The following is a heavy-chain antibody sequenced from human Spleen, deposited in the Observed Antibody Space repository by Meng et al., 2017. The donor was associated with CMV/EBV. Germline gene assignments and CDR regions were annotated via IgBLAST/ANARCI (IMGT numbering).Heavy chain of an antibody. D-gene: IGHD6-13*01. V-gene: IGHV3-23*03. CDR1: GFTFNNYA. CDR3: ATLTPIAAAGTDWFDP. CDR2: IYSGGTDT. J-gene: IGHJ5*02. Sequence: GESLKISCAASGFTFNNYAMDWVRQAPGKGLEWVSLIYSGGTDTEYADSVKGRFTISRDNAKNSLYLQMNSLRAEDTAVYYCATLTPIAAAGTDWFDPWGQGTLVTVSS.